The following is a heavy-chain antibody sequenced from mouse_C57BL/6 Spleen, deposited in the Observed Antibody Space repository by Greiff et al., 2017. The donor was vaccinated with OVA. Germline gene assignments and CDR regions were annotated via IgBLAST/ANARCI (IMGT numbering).Heavy chain of an antibody. CDR3: AREGGNYGYFDV. J-gene: IGHJ1*03. Sequence: EVKVVESGGGLVKPGGSLKLSCAASGFTFSSYTMSWVRQTPEKRLEWVATISGGGGNTYYPDSVKGRFTISRDNAKNTLYLQMSSLRSEDTALYYCAREGGNYGYFDVWGTGTTVTVSS. CDR1: GFTFSSYT. V-gene: IGHV5-9*01. CDR2: ISGGGGNT. D-gene: IGHD2-1*01.